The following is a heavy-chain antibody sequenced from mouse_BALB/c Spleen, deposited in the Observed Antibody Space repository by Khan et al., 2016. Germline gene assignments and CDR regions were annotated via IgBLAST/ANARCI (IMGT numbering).Heavy chain of an antibody. D-gene: IGHD1-2*01. CDR1: GFTFNTYD. CDR2: ISSGGSYT. V-gene: IGHV5-9*02. J-gene: IGHJ2*01. Sequence: EVELVESGGGLVKPGGSLKLSCAASGFTFNTYDMSWIRQTPEKKLEWVATISSGGSYTFYPDSVKGRFTISRDNARNTPYLQMSSLRSEDTALYYCARETTATFDYWGQGTTLTVSS. CDR3: ARETTATFDY.